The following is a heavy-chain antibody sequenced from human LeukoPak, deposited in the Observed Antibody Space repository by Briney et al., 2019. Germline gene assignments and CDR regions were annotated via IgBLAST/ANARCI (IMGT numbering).Heavy chain of an antibody. Sequence: GSLRLSCAASGFTVSSNYMSWVRQAPGKGLEWVSVIYSGGSTYYADSVKGRFTISRDNSKNTLYLQMNSLRAEDTAVYYCARAWTGYCSGGSCYGYYFDYWGQGTLVTVSS. D-gene: IGHD2-15*01. J-gene: IGHJ4*02. CDR1: GFTVSSNY. CDR2: IYSGGST. V-gene: IGHV3-66*01. CDR3: ARAWTGYCSGGSCYGYYFDY.